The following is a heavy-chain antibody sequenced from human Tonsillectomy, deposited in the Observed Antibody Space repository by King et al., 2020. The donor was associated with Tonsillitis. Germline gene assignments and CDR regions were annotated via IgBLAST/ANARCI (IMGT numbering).Heavy chain of an antibody. CDR2: INPNRVGT. CDR1: GHTLTGYY. CDR3: TRDLAGR. Sequence: QLVQSGAEVKKPGASVRVSCKASGHTLTGYYIHWLRQAPGQGLEWMGWINPNRVGTNYAQKFQGWVTMNRETSISTTYLDLTRLTSDDTAVYYCTRDLAGRWGQGTLVTVSS. D-gene: IGHD3-16*01. V-gene: IGHV1-2*04. J-gene: IGHJ4*02.